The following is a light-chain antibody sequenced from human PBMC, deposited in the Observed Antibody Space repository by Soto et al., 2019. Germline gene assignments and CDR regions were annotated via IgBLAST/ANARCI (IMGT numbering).Light chain of an antibody. CDR3: QHYYSSPPT. CDR2: WAS. CDR1: QSVLYSSRNRNY. J-gene: IGKJ5*01. V-gene: IGKV4-1*01. Sequence: DIVMTQSPDSLAVSLGERATINCQSSQSVLYSSRNRNYLAWYQQKPGQPPKLLICWASTRGSGVPDRFSGSGSGTDFTLTISSLQAEDVAVYYCQHYYSSPPTFGQGTRLEIK.